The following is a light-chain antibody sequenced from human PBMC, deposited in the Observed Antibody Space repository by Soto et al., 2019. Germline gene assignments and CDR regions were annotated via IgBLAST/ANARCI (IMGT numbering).Light chain of an antibody. CDR1: SSNVGAGFD. CDR3: QSYDSRLSGWV. CDR2: GNN. Sequence: QSVLTQPPSVSGAPGQRVTISCTGSSSNVGAGFDVHWYQQLPGTAPKLLIYGNNNRPSGVPDRFSGSKSGTSASLAITGLQAEDEAHYYCQSYDSRLSGWVFGGGTKVTVL. V-gene: IGLV1-40*01. J-gene: IGLJ3*02.